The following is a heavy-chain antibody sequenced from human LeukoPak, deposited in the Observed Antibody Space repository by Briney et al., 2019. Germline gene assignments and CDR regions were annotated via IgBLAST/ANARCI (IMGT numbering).Heavy chain of an antibody. D-gene: IGHD3-16*01. V-gene: IGHV3-23*01. CDR3: AKDWGEYFDYVWGSFTSFDF. CDR2: ISGSGHRT. J-gene: IGHJ4*02. CDR1: GFTFSSSA. Sequence: GGSLRLSCAASGFTFSSSAMSWVRQAPGKGLEWVSGISGSGHRTYYADSVKGRFTISRDNSKNTLYLQMNSLRAEDTAVYYCAKDWGEYFDYVWGSFTSFDFWGQGTLVTASS.